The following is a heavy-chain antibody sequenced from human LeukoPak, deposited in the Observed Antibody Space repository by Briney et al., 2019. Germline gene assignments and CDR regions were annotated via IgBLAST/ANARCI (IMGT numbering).Heavy chain of an antibody. J-gene: IGHJ4*02. CDR1: GFTFSDYY. Sequence: GGSLRLSCAASGFTFSDYYMSWIRQAPGKGLEWVSVIYSGGSTYYADSVKGRFTISRDNSKNTLYLQMNSLRAEDTAVYYCARDARYYDFWSGYYQYWGQGTLVTVSS. V-gene: IGHV3-66*02. CDR2: IYSGGST. D-gene: IGHD3-3*01. CDR3: ARDARYYDFWSGYYQY.